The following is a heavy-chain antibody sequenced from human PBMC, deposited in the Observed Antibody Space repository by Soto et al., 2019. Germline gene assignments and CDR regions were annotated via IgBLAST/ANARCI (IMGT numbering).Heavy chain of an antibody. CDR1: GYTFTGYF. V-gene: IGHV1-2*02. Sequence: QVQLVQSGAEVKKPGASVKVSCKASGYTFTGYFMHWVRQTPGQGLEWMGWIHPNSGATNYVQKFQTGVTIPRDPSISTASMELSRLRSDDTAVYYSARWGRSGRISVDAFDIWGQGTMVTVSS. CDR3: ARWGRSGRISVDAFDI. D-gene: IGHD2-15*01. J-gene: IGHJ3*02. CDR2: IHPNSGAT.